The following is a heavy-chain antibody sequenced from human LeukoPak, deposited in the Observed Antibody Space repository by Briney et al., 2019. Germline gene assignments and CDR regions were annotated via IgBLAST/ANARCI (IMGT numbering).Heavy chain of an antibody. CDR1: GGTFSSYA. CDR3: ARVAGDGYPR. CDR2: IIPIFGTA. D-gene: IGHD5-24*01. V-gene: IGHV1-69*13. J-gene: IGHJ4*02. Sequence: GASVKVSCKAPGGTFSSYAISWVRQAPGQGLEWMGGIIPIFGTANYAQKFQGRVTITADESTSTAYMELSSLRSEDTAVYYCARVAGDGYPRWGQGTLVTVSS.